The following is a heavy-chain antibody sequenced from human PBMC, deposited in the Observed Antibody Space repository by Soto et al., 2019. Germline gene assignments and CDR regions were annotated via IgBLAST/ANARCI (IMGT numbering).Heavy chain of an antibody. Sequence: SGPTLVNPTQTLTLTCTFSGFSLTTNGVGVGWIRQPPGEALEWLALIYWDDDDRYSPSLKSRLTITKDTSKNQVVLTMTNMDPVYTATYYCAHTNWIPAPGYFDYWGQGTLVTVSS. CDR3: AHTNWIPAPGYFDY. D-gene: IGHD1-1*01. J-gene: IGHJ4*02. CDR1: GFSLTTNGVG. V-gene: IGHV2-5*02. CDR2: IYWDDDD.